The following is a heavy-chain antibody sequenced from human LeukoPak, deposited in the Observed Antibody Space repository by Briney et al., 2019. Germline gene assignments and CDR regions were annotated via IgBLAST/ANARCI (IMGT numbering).Heavy chain of an antibody. CDR3: TTGIRGD. J-gene: IGHJ4*02. V-gene: IGHV3-15*07. CDR2: IASKTDGGAT. CDR1: DFTGFSNVW. D-gene: IGHD3-10*01. Sequence: GGSLRLSCVASDFTGFSNVWMNWVRQAPGEGPDWVGRIASKTDGGATDYAAPVKGRFTISRDDSKNTLNLQMNSLKTGDTAVYYCTTGIRGDWGQGTLVTVSS.